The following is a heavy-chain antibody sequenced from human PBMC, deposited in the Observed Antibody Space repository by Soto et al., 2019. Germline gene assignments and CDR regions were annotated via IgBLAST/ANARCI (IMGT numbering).Heavy chain of an antibody. CDR2: IWYDGVNK. J-gene: IGHJ4*02. D-gene: IGHD2-2*01. V-gene: IGHV3-33*08. CDR3: VRDPYLHPAGRLDSLHY. CDR1: GFSFRSYA. Sequence: PGGSLRLSCAASGFSFRSYAMHWVRQAPGKGLEWVAVIWYDGVNKYYADSVKGRFTISRDNSNNTLYVQMNSLKAEDTAVYYCVRDPYLHPAGRLDSLHYCGPGTLVTVYS.